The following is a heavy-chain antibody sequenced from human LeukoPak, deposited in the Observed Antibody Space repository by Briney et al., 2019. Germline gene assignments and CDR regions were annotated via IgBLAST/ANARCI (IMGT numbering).Heavy chain of an antibody. V-gene: IGHV3-23*01. CDR3: ARVQPPNYDFWSGQAWYFDL. Sequence: PGGSLRLSCVASGFTFSDYAMSWVRQAPGKGLEWVSIFSTKGGAYYADSVKGRFTTSRDNSKNTLYLQIDSLRAEDTAVYYCARVQPPNYDFWSGQAWYFDLWGRGTLVTVSS. CDR2: FSTKGGA. CDR1: GFTFSDYA. J-gene: IGHJ2*01. D-gene: IGHD3-3*01.